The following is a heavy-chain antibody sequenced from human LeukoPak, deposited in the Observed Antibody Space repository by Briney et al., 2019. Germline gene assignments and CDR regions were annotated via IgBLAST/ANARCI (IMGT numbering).Heavy chain of an antibody. J-gene: IGHJ4*02. CDR1: GYTFTSYS. CDR3: ARGEVRFDC. CDR2: INPSGGST. V-gene: IGHV1-46*01. Sequence: GASVKVSCKASGYTFTSYSMNWVRQAPGQGLEWMGIINPSGGSTTYVQKFRGRVTMTRDMSTSTVYMELSSLRSEDTAVYYCARGEVRFDCWGQGTLVTVSS.